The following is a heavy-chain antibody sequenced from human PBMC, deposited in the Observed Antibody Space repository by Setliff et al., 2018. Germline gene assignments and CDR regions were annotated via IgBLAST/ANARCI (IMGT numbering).Heavy chain of an antibody. Sequence: SETLSLTCTVSVGSISSSYWSWIRRPPGKGLEWIGYFYHSGSMNYSPSLKGRVTWSFDTSTNQLSLKLTSVTAPDPAVYYCAGGGGWIQLFDYWGLGTQVTVSS. CDR3: AGGGGWIQLFDY. J-gene: IGHJ4*02. D-gene: IGHD5-18*01. V-gene: IGHV4-59*08. CDR1: VGSISSSY. CDR2: FYHSGSM.